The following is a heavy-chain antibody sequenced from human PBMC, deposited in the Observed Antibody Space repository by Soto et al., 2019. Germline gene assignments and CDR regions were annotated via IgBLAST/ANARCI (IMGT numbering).Heavy chain of an antibody. D-gene: IGHD6-13*01. CDR2: IIPIFGTA. CDR1: GGTFSSYA. CDR3: ARDQDLMAAGPSDY. J-gene: IGHJ4*02. Sequence: SVKVSCKASGGTFSSYAISWVRQAPGQGLEWMGGIIPIFGTANYAQKFQGRVTITADESTSTAYMELSSLRSEDTAVYYCARDQDLMAAGPSDYWGQGTLVTVSS. V-gene: IGHV1-69*13.